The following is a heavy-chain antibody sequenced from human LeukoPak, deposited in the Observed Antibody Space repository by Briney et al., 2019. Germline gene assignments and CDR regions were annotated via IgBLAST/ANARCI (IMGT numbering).Heavy chain of an antibody. CDR2: IYTSGST. V-gene: IGHV4-4*09. CDR3: ARHSPDGLSWPIDY. J-gene: IGHJ4*02. D-gene: IGHD2/OR15-2a*01. CDR1: GGSISSYY. Sequence: PETLSLTCTVSGGSISSYYWSWIRQPPGKGLEWIGYIYTSGSTNYNPSLKSRVTISVDTSKNQFSLKLSSVTAADTAVYYCARHSPDGLSWPIDYWGQGTLVTVSS.